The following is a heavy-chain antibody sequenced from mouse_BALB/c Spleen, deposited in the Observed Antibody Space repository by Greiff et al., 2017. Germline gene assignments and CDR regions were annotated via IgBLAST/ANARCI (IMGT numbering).Heavy chain of an antibody. D-gene: IGHD2-3*01. V-gene: IGHV3-2*02. CDR3: ARSLYDCHYFDY. J-gene: IGHJ2*01. CDR1: GYSITSDYA. CDR2: ISYSGST. Sequence: EVKLMESGPGLVKPSQSLSLTCTVTGYSITSDYAWNWIRQFPGNKLEWMGYISYSGSTSYNPSLKSRISITRDTSKNQFFLQLNSVTTEDTATYYCARSLYDCHYFDYWGQGTTLTVSS.